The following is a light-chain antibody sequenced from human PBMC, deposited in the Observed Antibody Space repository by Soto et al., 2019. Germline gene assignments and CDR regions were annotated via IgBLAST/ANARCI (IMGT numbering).Light chain of an antibody. CDR1: SSDVGGYNY. V-gene: IGLV2-8*01. CDR2: EVS. J-gene: IGLJ3*02. Sequence: QAVVTQPPSASGSPGQSVTISCTGTSSDVGGYNYVSWYQQHPGKAPKLMIYEVSKRPSGVPDRFSGSKSGNTASLTVSGLQAEDEADYYCSSYAGSNPVFGGGTKVTVL. CDR3: SSYAGSNPV.